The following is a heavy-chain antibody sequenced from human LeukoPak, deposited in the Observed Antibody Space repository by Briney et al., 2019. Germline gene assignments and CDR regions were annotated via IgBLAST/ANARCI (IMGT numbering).Heavy chain of an antibody. D-gene: IGHD3-10*01. CDR1: GFTFSNAW. V-gene: IGHV3-15*01. CDR3: TTDHTPTYYYGSGSYSNFDY. Sequence: SGGSLRLSCAASGFTFSNAWMSWVRQAPGKGLEWVGRIKSKTDGGTTDYAAPVKGRFTISRDDSKNTLYLQMNSLKTEDTAVYYCTTDHTPTYYYGSGSYSNFDYWGQGTLVTVSS. CDR2: IKSKTDGGTT. J-gene: IGHJ4*02.